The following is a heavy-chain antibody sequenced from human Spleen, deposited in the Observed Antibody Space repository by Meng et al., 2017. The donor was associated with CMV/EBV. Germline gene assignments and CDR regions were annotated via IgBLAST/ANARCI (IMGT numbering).Heavy chain of an antibody. J-gene: IGHJ4*02. D-gene: IGHD1-26*01. V-gene: IGHV4-61*01. CDR3: ARGPSGSYPAD. Sequence: TCTVSGGSVSNASHYWTWIRQPPGKGLEWIGYIYYTGSTTYNPSLKSRVTISVDTSKNQFSLKVNSLTIADTAFYYCARGPSGSYPADWGQGTLVTVSS. CDR1: GGSVSNASHY. CDR2: IYYTGST.